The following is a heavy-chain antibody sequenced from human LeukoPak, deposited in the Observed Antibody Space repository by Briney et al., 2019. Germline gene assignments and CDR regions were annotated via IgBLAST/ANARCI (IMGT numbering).Heavy chain of an antibody. CDR1: GGSISSSNW. CDR3: ARGAHDSSGYYYWHYFDY. V-gene: IGHV4-4*02. J-gene: IGHJ4*02. D-gene: IGHD3-22*01. CDR2: IYHSGST. Sequence: PSETLSLTCGVSGGSISSSNWWSWVRQPPGKGLEWIGEIYHSGSTNYNPSLKSRVTISVDRSKNQFSLKLSSVTAADTAVYYCARGAHDSSGYYYWHYFDYWGQGTLVTVSS.